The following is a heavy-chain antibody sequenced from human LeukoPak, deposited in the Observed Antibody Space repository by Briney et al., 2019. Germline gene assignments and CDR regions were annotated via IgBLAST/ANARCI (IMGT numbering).Heavy chain of an antibody. J-gene: IGHJ4*02. Sequence: SETLSLTCAVYGGSFSGYYWSWIRQPPGKGLEWIGEINHSGSTNYNPSLKSRVTISVDTSKNQFSLKLSSVTAADTAVYYCARDVPFTQGIAAAGSYSDYWGQGTLVTVSS. CDR1: GGSFSGYY. D-gene: IGHD6-13*01. CDR2: INHSGST. CDR3: ARDVPFTQGIAAAGSYSDY. V-gene: IGHV4-34*01.